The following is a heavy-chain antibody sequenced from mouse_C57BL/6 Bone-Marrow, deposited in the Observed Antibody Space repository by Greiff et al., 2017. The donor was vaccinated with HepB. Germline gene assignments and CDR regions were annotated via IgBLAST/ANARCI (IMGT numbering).Heavy chain of an antibody. CDR2: IYPGDGDT. J-gene: IGHJ3*01. Sequence: VQLQESGPELVKPGASVKISCKASGYAFSSSWMNWVKQRPGKGLEWIGRIYPGDGDTNYNGKFKGKATLTADKSSSTAYMQLSSLTSEDSAVYFCAYYGNSFAYWGQGTLVTVSA. CDR3: AYYGNSFAY. V-gene: IGHV1-82*01. CDR1: GYAFSSSW. D-gene: IGHD2-1*01.